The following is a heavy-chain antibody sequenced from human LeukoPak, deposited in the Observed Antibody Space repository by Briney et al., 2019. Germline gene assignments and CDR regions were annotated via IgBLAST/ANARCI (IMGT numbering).Heavy chain of an antibody. J-gene: IGHJ4*02. CDR3: ARILDDYGRNFLMGY. CDR2: ISYDGSNK. V-gene: IGHV3-30*19. CDR1: GFTFSGYG. Sequence: PGGSLRLSCTASGFTFSGYGMHWVRHAPGKGREWVAVISYDGSNKYYADSVKGRFTISRDNSKNTLYLQMNSLRAEDTAVYYCARILDDYGRNFLMGYWGQGTLVTVSS. D-gene: IGHD4-23*01.